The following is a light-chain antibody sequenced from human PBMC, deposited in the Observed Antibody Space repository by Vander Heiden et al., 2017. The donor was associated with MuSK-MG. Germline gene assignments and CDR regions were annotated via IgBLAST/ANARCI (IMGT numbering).Light chain of an antibody. CDR3: QQYGSAPPWT. CDR1: QSVSSSY. J-gene: IGKJ1*01. Sequence: DIVLMPSAGTLSLYPGASAALSCRASQSVSSSYLAGYQQKPGQAPRPLIYGASSRATVIPDRFSGSGSGTDFTLTISRLEPEDFAVYYCQQYGSAPPWTFGQGTKVEIK. CDR2: GAS. V-gene: IGKV3-20*01.